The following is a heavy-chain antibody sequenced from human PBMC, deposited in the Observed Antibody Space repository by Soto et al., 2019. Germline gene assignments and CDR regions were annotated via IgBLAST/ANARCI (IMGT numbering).Heavy chain of an antibody. CDR1: GFTFSSYA. Sequence: EVQLLESGGGLVQPGGSLRLSCAASGFTFSSYAMSWVRQAPGKGLEWVSAISGSGDSTYYADSVKGRFTISRDNSKNTLYLQLNRLRAEDTAVYYCAKDRNFGWSYYYYYYVEVWGKGTTVTVSS. V-gene: IGHV3-23*01. J-gene: IGHJ6*03. D-gene: IGHD6-19*01. CDR3: AKDRNFGWSYYYYYYVEV. CDR2: ISGSGDST.